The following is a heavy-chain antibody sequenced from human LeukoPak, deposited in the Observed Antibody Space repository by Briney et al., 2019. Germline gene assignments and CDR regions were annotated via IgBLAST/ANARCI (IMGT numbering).Heavy chain of an antibody. CDR1: GGSISTYY. V-gene: IGHV4-59*12. CDR2: IYYSGST. D-gene: IGHD2-15*01. CDR3: ARGGGGYCSGGSCYTYYFDY. Sequence: SETLSLTCTVSGGSISTYYWSWIRQPPGKGLEWIGCIYYSGSTNYNPSLKSRVTISVDTSKNQFSLKLSSVTAEDTALYYCARGGGGYCSGGSCYTYYFDYWGQGTLVTVSS. J-gene: IGHJ4*02.